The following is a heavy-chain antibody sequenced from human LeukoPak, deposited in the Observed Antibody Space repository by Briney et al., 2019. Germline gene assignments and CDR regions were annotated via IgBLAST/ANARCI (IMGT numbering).Heavy chain of an antibody. CDR2: INPNSGGT. Sequence: GASVKVSCKASGYTFTGYYMHWVRQAPGQGLEWMGWINPNSGGTNYAQKFQGRVTMTRDTSISTAYMELSRLRSDDTAVYYCVRDFRSGAIPSGMDVWGQGTTVTVSS. D-gene: IGHD2-15*01. CDR1: GYTFTGYY. J-gene: IGHJ6*02. V-gene: IGHV1-2*02. CDR3: VRDFRSGAIPSGMDV.